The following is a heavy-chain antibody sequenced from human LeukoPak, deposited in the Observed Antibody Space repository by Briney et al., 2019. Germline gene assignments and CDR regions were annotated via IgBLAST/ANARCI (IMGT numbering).Heavy chain of an antibody. CDR1: SYNFRNYW. CDR2: IYPGGSKT. V-gene: IGHV5-51*01. J-gene: IGHJ4*02. D-gene: IGHD6-6*01. CDR3: ARERSSQGYFDF. Sequence: GESLKISCKASSYNFRNYWIGWVRQMPGKGLEWMGIIYPGGSKTQYMPSFEGQVTISVDESTSTVYLQWSTLKASDTAMYYCARERSSQGYFDFWGQGTLVTVSS.